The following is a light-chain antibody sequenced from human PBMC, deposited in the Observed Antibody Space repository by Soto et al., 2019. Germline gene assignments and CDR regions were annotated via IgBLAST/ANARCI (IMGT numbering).Light chain of an antibody. Sequence: QSALTQPRSVSGSPGQSVTISCTGSNSDVGAYKFVSWLQHNPGEAPKGRIYDVTQRPSGVSDRFSGTKSGNTASLTISGLQAEDQADYYCCSYAGSYTWDFRSGTKVTVL. J-gene: IGLJ1*01. CDR1: NSDVGAYKF. V-gene: IGLV2-11*01. CDR3: CSYAGSYTWD. CDR2: DVT.